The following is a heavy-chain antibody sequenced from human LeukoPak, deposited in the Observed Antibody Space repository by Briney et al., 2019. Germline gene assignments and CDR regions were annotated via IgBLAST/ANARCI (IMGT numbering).Heavy chain of an antibody. CDR3: VRDTAMVSDY. J-gene: IGHJ4*02. Sequence: GGSLRLSCTASGFTFGDYAMSWVRQAPGKGLEWVGFIRSKAYGGTTEYAASVKGRFTISRDDSKSIAYLQMNSLKTEDTAVYYCVRDTAMVSDYWGQGTLVTVSS. CDR1: GFTFGDYA. CDR2: IRSKAYGGTT. D-gene: IGHD5-18*01. V-gene: IGHV3-49*04.